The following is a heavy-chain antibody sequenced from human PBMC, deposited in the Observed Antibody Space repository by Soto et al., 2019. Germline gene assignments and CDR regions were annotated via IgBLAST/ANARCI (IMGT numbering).Heavy chain of an antibody. CDR1: GGTITSYY. J-gene: IGHJ6*03. Sequence: QVQLQESGPGLVKSSETLSLTCTVSGGTITSYYWRWIRQPPGKGLEWVGYIYYSGSTNYNPSPKSRVTISVETSKNQFSLNLSSVTAADTAVYYCARRSKNYYYTDVWGKGTTVTVSS. CDR3: ARRSKNYYYTDV. CDR2: IYYSGST. V-gene: IGHV4-59*08.